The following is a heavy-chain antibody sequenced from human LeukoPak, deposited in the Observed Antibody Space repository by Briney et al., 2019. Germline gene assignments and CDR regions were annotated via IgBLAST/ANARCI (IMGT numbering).Heavy chain of an antibody. Sequence: PGGSLRLSCAASGFTLTSYGMHWVRQAPGKGLEWVAFIQYDGSNKNYADSVKGRFTISRDNTKNTLYLQMNSLRLEDTAVYYCVRDGLLWFGGATWGQGTTVTVSS. CDR2: IQYDGSNK. D-gene: IGHD3-10*01. V-gene: IGHV3-30*02. CDR1: GFTLTSYG. CDR3: VRDGLLWFGGAT. J-gene: IGHJ3*01.